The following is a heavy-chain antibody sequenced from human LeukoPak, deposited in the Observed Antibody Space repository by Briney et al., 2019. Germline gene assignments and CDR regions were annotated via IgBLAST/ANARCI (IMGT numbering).Heavy chain of an antibody. CDR3: AKYSGSYLFDY. V-gene: IGHV3-53*01. CDR1: GCIDNNSY. J-gene: IGHJ4*02. Sequence: GGSLGLSCAASGCIDNNSYMSGVRQAPGKGLAWVALINSGGSTCYADYVEGRFTISRDNSKDTVYLQMNRLSAEDTAVYYCAKYSGSYLFDYWGQGTLVTVSS. CDR2: INSGGST. D-gene: IGHD1-26*01.